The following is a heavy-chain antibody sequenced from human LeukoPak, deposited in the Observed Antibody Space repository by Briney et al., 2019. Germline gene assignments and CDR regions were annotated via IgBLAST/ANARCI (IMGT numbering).Heavy chain of an antibody. V-gene: IGHV3-74*01. CDR3: ARVRLVITDAFDT. Sequence: GGSLRLSCAASGFTFSSYWVHWVRQAPGKGLVWVSRINSDGSSTSYADSVKGRFAISRDNAKNTLYLQMNSLRAEDTAVYYCARVRLVITDAFDTWGQGTMVTVSS. CDR1: GFTFSSYW. J-gene: IGHJ3*02. D-gene: IGHD3-22*01. CDR2: INSDGSST.